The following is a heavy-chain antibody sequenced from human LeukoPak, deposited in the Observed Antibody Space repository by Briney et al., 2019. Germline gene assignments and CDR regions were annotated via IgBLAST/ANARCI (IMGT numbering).Heavy chain of an antibody. Sequence: GGSLRLSCAASGFIVSGDFMSWVRQAPGKGLEWVSVIYSDGSTYYADSVRGRFTISRDNSKNTLDLQMTGLRAEDTAVYYCARERGRGRDSPWFDYWGQGTLVTVSS. D-gene: IGHD1-26*01. CDR1: GFIVSGDF. CDR2: IYSDGST. J-gene: IGHJ4*02. V-gene: IGHV3-53*01. CDR3: ARERGRGRDSPWFDY.